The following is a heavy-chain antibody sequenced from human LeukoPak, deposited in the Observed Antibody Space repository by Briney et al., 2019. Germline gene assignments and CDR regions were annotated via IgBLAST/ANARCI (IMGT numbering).Heavy chain of an antibody. CDR2: ISYDGSNK. CDR1: GFTFSSYA. V-gene: IGHV3-30*04. J-gene: IGHJ3*02. Sequence: PGGSLRLSCAASGFTFSSYAMHWVRQAPGKGLEWVADISYDGSNKYYADSVKGRFTIARDNSKNTLYLQMNSLRAEDTAVYYCARDLGGLVRLGAFDIWGQGTMVTVSS. CDR3: ARDLGGLVRLGAFDI. D-gene: IGHD3-10*01.